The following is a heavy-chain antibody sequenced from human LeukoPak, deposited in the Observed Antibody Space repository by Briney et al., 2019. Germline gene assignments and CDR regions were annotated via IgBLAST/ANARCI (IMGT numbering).Heavy chain of an antibody. CDR2: ISYDGSNK. CDR1: GFTFSSYG. D-gene: IGHD6-19*01. CDR3: AKKAIVSGPGYFNH. Sequence: PGRSLRLSCAASGFTFSSYGMHWVRQAPGKGLEWVAVISYDGSNKYYADSVKGRFTVSRDNSKNTLYLQLNSLRTEDTAIYFCAKKAIVSGPGYFNHWGQGTQVTVSS. J-gene: IGHJ4*02. V-gene: IGHV3-30*18.